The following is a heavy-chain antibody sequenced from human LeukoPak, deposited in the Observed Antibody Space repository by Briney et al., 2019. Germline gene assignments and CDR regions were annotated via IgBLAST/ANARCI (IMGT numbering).Heavy chain of an antibody. J-gene: IGHJ4*02. CDR2: INSDGSST. V-gene: IGHV3-74*03. D-gene: IGHD5-12*01. CDR3: ARVHGYVSGAFDY. CDR1: GFTFNNYW. Sequence: PGGSLRLSCAASGFTFNNYWMHWVRHAPGKGLVWVSHINSDGSSTTYANSVKGRFTISRDNAKNTLYLQMNSLRAEDMAVYYCARVHGYVSGAFDYWGQGTLVTVSS.